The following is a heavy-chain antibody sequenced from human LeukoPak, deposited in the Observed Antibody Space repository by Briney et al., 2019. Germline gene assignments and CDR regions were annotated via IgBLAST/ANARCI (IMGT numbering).Heavy chain of an antibody. CDR3: ARGPYYYDSSGYFDY. V-gene: IGHV4-59*08. Sequence: PSETLSLTCAVSGGSINGYYWSWVRLPPGKGLEWIGYIHYSGYTNYSPSLRSRLTVSVDTSKNQFSLRLTSVTAADTAVYYCARGPYYYDSSGYFDYWGQGTLVTVSS. D-gene: IGHD3-22*01. J-gene: IGHJ4*02. CDR2: IHYSGYT. CDR1: GGSINGYY.